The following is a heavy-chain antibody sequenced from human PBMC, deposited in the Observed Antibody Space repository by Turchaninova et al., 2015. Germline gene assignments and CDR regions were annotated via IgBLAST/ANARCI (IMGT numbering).Heavy chain of an antibody. CDR3: TRLAYNSDWYGMDV. CDR2: IKQQGDRYAT. V-gene: IGHV3-73*02. CDR1: GLAFSDFP. Sequence: EVQLVVYGGGLVQPVGSMRLSCAAHGLAFSDFPIHGCGQDPGNELDWVDCIKQQGDRYATGYAASVQGRLTSSRDESKNTAYLQMSSLKSDDTAVYYCTRLAYNSDWYGMDVWGQGTTVTVSS. D-gene: IGHD6-19*01. J-gene: IGHJ6*02.